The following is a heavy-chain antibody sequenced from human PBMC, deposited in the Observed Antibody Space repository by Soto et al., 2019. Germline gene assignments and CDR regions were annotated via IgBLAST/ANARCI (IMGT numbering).Heavy chain of an antibody. V-gene: IGHV1-18*01. CDR1: GYTFTSYA. J-gene: IGHJ6*02. D-gene: IGHD2-2*03. CDR3: ATNRGYCSSTSCYGYYGMDV. CDR2: ISAYNGNT. Sequence: ASVKVSCKASGYTFTSYAMHWVRQAPGQGLEWMGWISAYNGNTNYAQKLQGRVTMTTDTSTSTAYMELRSLRSDDTAVYYCATNRGYCSSTSCYGYYGMDVWGQGTTVTVSS.